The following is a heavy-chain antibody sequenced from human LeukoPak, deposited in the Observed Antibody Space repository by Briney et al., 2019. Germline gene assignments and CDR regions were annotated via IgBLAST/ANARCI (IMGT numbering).Heavy chain of an antibody. CDR1: GYTFTSYD. CDR3: ARGSATALYVFDY. V-gene: IGHV1-8*01. CDR2: MNPSSGRT. J-gene: IGHJ4*02. Sequence: ASVKVSCKASGYTFTSYDINWVRQAPGQGLEWMGWMNPSSGRTGFAQKFQGRVTMTRYTSISTAYMELSSLRSEDTAVYYCARGSATALYVFDYWGQGTLVTVSS. D-gene: IGHD5-18*01.